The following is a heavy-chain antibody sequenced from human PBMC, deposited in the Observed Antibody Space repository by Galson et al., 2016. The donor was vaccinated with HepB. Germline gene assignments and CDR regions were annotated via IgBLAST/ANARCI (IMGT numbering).Heavy chain of an antibody. CDR1: GFSFSRSA. CDR2: IVVDSDST. V-gene: IGHV1-58*01. J-gene: IGHJ2*01. D-gene: IGHD3-22*01. Sequence: SVKVSCKASGFSFSRSAVQWVRQARGHRLEWIGWIVVDSDSTNSAQKFRDRVTITRDMSTRTVYLELSSLTSEDTAVYYCGADSVYYDNSGRPSHGYFELWGRGTLVTVSS. CDR3: GADSVYYDNSGRPSHGYFEL.